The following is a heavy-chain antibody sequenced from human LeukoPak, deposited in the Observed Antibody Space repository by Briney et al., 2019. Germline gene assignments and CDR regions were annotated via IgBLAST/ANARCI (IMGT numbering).Heavy chain of an antibody. D-gene: IGHD2-2*02. V-gene: IGHV1-3*01. CDR1: GYTFTSYA. CDR2: INAGNGNT. J-gene: IGHJ5*02. Sequence: ASVKVSCKASGYTFTSYAMHWVRQAPGQRLEWMGWINAGNGNTKYSQKFQGRVTITADESTSTAYMELSSLRSEDTAVYYCARDRVPAAIRPYNWFDPWGQGTLVTVSS. CDR3: ARDRVPAAIRPYNWFDP.